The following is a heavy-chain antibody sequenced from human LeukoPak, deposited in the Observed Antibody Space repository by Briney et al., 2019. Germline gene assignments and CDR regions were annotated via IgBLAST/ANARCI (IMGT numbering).Heavy chain of an antibody. D-gene: IGHD2-15*01. V-gene: IGHV4-61*01. CDR1: GGSVSSGTYY. CDR3: ARRGSGGRSFDI. J-gene: IGHJ3*02. Sequence: TSETLSLTCTVSGGSVSSGTYYWTWIRQPPGKGLEWIGYISYSGNTNYNPSLKSRVTISVDTSKSQFSLNLSSVTAADTAVYYCARRGSGGRSFDIWGQGTMVTVSS. CDR2: ISYSGNT.